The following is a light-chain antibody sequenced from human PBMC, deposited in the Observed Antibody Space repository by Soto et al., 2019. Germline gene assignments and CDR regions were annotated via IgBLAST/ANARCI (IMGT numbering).Light chain of an antibody. CDR1: QSVSSH. Sequence: EIVMTQSPATLSVSPGEGATVSCRASQSVSSHLAWYQHKPGQAPRLLFYDASTRATGIPARFSGSGSGTEFTLTISSLQPEDFATYYCLQHNSYPLTFGGGTKVDI. J-gene: IGKJ4*01. V-gene: IGKV3-15*01. CDR2: DAS. CDR3: LQHNSYPLT.